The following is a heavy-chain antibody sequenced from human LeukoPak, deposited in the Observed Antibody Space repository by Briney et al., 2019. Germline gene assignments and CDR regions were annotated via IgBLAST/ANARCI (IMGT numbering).Heavy chain of an antibody. CDR1: GGTFSSYA. CDR3: ARDGSVESGHYYFDY. CDR2: VAPKGGAT. J-gene: IGHJ4*02. V-gene: IGHV1-2*02. Sequence: ASVKVSCKASGGTFSSYAISWVRQAPGQGLEWMGWVAPKGGATTYAPKLQGRLTLTRDRSSTTAYMDLSGLRSDDTATYYCARDGSVESGHYYFDYWGQGTLLTVSS. D-gene: IGHD3-10*01.